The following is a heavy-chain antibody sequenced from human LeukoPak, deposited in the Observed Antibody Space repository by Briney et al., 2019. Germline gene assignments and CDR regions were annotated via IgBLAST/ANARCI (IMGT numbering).Heavy chain of an antibody. J-gene: IGHJ6*02. CDR1: GGSFSGYY. D-gene: IGHD6-6*01. Sequence: PSETLSLTCALYGGSFSGYYWSWIRQPPGKGLEWIGEINHSGSTNYNPSLKSRVTISVDTSKNQFSLKLSSVTAADTAVYYCARKQLATQRIYYYYYYGMDVWGQGTTVTVSS. CDR2: INHSGST. CDR3: ARKQLATQRIYYYYYYGMDV. V-gene: IGHV4-34*01.